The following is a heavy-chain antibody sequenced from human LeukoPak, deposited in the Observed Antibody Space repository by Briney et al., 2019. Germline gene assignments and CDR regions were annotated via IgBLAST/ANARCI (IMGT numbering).Heavy chain of an antibody. Sequence: SETLSLTCTVSGGSISTYYWSWIRQPPGKGLEWIGYIYYTGSTSYNPSLKSRVTISVDTSKNQFSLKLSSVTAADTAVYYCAGYGSGSPLYYYYYYMDVWGKGTTVTISS. CDR1: GGSISTYY. V-gene: IGHV4-59*01. J-gene: IGHJ6*03. D-gene: IGHD3-10*01. CDR2: IYYTGST. CDR3: AGYGSGSPLYYYYYYMDV.